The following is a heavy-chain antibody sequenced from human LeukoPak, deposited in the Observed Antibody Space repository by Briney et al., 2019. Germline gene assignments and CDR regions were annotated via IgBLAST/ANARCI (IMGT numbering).Heavy chain of an antibody. D-gene: IGHD6-19*01. V-gene: IGHV4-39*02. CDR2: VYYSGST. CDR1: GGSISSSNYY. J-gene: IGHJ3*02. Sequence: SETLSLTCIVSGGSISSSNYYWGWIRQPPGKGLEWIGSVYYSGSTYYNPSLTSRVTISVDTSKNQFSLKLNSVTAADTAVYYCARDFKGPIAVAEDAFDIWGQGTMVTVSS. CDR3: ARDFKGPIAVAEDAFDI.